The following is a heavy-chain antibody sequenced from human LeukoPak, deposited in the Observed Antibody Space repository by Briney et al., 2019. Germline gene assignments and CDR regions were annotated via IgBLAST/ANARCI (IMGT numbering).Heavy chain of an antibody. Sequence: SQTLSLTCALSGDSVSSNSAAWNWLRQSPSRGLEWLGRTYYRSKWYNDYAVSVKSRITINPDTSKNQFSLQLNSVTPEDTAVYYCARESYSSGWYMVIIDYWGQGTLVTVSS. V-gene: IGHV6-1*01. CDR1: GDSVSSNSAA. J-gene: IGHJ4*02. D-gene: IGHD6-19*01. CDR2: TYYRSKWYN. CDR3: ARESYSSGWYMVIIDY.